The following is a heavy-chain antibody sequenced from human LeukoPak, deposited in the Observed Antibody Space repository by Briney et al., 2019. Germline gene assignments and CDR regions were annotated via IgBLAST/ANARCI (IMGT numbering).Heavy chain of an antibody. CDR1: GYSFTSYW. V-gene: IGHV5-51*01. CDR2: IYPGDSDT. J-gene: IGHJ6*02. Sequence: GESLKISCKGSGYSFTSYWIGWVRQMPGKGLEWMGIIYPGDSDTRYSPSFQGQVTISADKSISTAYLQWSSLKASDTAMYYCARQVAATPYYYGMDVWGQGTTVTVSS. D-gene: IGHD2-15*01. CDR3: ARQVAATPYYYGMDV.